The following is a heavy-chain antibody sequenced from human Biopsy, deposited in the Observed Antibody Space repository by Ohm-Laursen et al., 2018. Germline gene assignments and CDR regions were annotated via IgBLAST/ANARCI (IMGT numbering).Heavy chain of an antibody. Sequence: TLSLTCTVSGDSISSYYWSWIRQPPGKGLEWIGHIYYSVMTNYNPSLRGRVTISVDTSKNQFSLKLSSVTAADTAVFFCARLYRLDDYWNDDPPDAFDVWGQGTRVTVSS. CDR3: ARLYRLDDYWNDDPPDAFDV. V-gene: IGHV4-59*01. J-gene: IGHJ3*01. CDR2: IYYSVMT. D-gene: IGHD3-3*01. CDR1: GDSISSYY.